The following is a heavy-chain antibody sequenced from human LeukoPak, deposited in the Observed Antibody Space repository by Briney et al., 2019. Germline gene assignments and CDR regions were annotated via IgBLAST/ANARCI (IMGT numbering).Heavy chain of an antibody. Sequence: PGRSLRLSCAASGFTFSSYAMHWVRQAPGKGLEWVAVISYDGSNKYYADSVKGRFTISRDNSKNTLCLQMNSLRAEDTAVYYCARTKSAGATDYWGQGTLVTVSS. CDR1: GFTFSSYA. V-gene: IGHV3-30-3*01. CDR3: ARTKSAGATDY. J-gene: IGHJ4*02. D-gene: IGHD1-26*01. CDR2: ISYDGSNK.